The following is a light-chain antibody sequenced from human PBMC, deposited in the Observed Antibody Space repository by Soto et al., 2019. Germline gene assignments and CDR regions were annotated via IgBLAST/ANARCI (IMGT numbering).Light chain of an antibody. CDR2: EGS. J-gene: IGLJ7*01. CDR1: SSDVGSYNL. CDR3: CSYAGSSPAV. Sequence: QSALTQPASVSGSPGQSITISCTGTSSDVGSYNLVSWYQQHPGKAPKLIIYEGSKRPSGVSNRFSGSKSGNTASLTISGLQAEDEADYYCCSYAGSSPAVFGGGTQLTVL. V-gene: IGLV2-23*01.